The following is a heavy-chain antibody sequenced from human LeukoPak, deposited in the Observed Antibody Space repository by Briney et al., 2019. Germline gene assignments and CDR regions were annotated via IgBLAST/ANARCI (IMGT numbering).Heavy chain of an antibody. CDR2: IYHSGST. V-gene: IGHV4-38-2*02. D-gene: IGHD3-22*01. CDR1: GYSIISGYY. J-gene: IGHJ4*02. CDR3: ARDHYDSSGPAY. Sequence: SETLPLTCTVSGYSIISGYYRGWVRQPPGKGLEWIGSIYHSGSTYYNPSIRSRVTISADTSKNQFSLKLSSVTAAHTAVYYCARDHYDSSGPAYSGQGTLVTVSS.